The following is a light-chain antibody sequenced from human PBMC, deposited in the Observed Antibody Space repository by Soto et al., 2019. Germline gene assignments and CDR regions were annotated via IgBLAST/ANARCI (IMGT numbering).Light chain of an antibody. Sequence: EIVLTQSAGTLSLYPGERATLSCRASQSVSDSYLAWYQQKPGQAPRLLIYASSRATGIPDRFSGSGSGTDFTLTISRLEPEDFAVYYCQHYGTSALFGPGTKVDIK. J-gene: IGKJ3*01. CDR3: QHYGTSAL. CDR1: QSVSDSY. CDR2: AS. V-gene: IGKV3-20*01.